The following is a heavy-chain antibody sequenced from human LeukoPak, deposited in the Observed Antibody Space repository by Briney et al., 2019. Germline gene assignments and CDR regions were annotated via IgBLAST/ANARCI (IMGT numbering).Heavy chain of an antibody. Sequence: PGGSLRLSCAASGFTVSSNYMSWVRQAPGKGLEGVSVFYSGGSTYYADSVKGRFTISRDNSKNTLYLQMNSLRAEDTAVYNCARGGQYSPLDYWGQGTLVTVSS. CDR2: FYSGGST. V-gene: IGHV3-66*01. D-gene: IGHD5-18*01. J-gene: IGHJ4*02. CDR3: ARGGQYSPLDY. CDR1: GFTVSSNY.